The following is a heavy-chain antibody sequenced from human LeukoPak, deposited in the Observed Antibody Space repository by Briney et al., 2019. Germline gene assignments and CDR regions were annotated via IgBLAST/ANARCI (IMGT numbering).Heavy chain of an antibody. CDR3: AKEGTAMDFDY. Sequence: PGGSLRLSCAASGFTFSSYGMHWVRQAPGKGLEWVAVISYDGSNKYYADSVKGRFTISRDNSKNTLYLQMNSLRAEDTAVYYCAKEGTAMDFDYWGQGTLVTVSS. CDR2: ISYDGSNK. D-gene: IGHD5-18*01. CDR1: GFTFSSYG. J-gene: IGHJ4*02. V-gene: IGHV3-30*18.